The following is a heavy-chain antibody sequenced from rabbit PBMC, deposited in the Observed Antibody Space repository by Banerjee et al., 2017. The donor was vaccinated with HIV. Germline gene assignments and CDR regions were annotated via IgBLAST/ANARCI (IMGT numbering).Heavy chain of an antibody. V-gene: IGHV1S40*01. J-gene: IGHJ4*01. D-gene: IGHD4-2*01. CDR2: IGTTGGDI. CDR3: ARTSAGGNSPFNL. CDR1: GFSFSSSYY. Sequence: QSLEESGGDLVKPGASLTLTCTAFGFSFSSSYYMCWVRQAPGKGLEWIACIGTTGGDIYYASWAKGRFTISKTSTTVTLQMTSLTAADTATYFCARTSAGGNSPFNLWGPGTLVTVS.